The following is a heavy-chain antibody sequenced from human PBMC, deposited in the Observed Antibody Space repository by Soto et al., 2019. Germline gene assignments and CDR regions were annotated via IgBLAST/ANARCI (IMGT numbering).Heavy chain of an antibody. Sequence: ASVKVSCKASGGTFSSYTISWVRQAPGQGLQWMGRIIPSLEIANYAQKLQGRVTITADKSTGTAYMELSSLRAEDTAIYYCARDMRYYDTTGYTYWFDPWGQGTLVTVSS. CDR1: GGTFSSYT. V-gene: IGHV1-69*04. J-gene: IGHJ5*02. CDR3: ARDMRYYDTTGYTYWFDP. CDR2: IIPSLEIA. D-gene: IGHD3-22*01.